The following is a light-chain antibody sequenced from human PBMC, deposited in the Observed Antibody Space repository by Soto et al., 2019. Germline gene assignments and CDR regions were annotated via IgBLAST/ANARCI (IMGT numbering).Light chain of an antibody. J-gene: IGLJ1*01. Sequence: QSGLTQPASVSVSPGQSITISGIGTSSDIGAYDHVAWFQQFPGKTPKLVIYSVSNRPSGVSYRFSGSKSGNTASLTISGLQADDEADYYCISYTVSRSYVFGPGTKVTVL. CDR3: ISYTVSRSYV. CDR2: SVS. V-gene: IGLV2-14*01. CDR1: SSDIGAYDH.